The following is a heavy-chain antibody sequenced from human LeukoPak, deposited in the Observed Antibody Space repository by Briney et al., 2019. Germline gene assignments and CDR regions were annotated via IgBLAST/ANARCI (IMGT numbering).Heavy chain of an antibody. Sequence: QPGGPLRLSCAASGFTFSSYSMHRIRQAPGKGLEWVSYISSSSSTIYYADSVKGRFTISRDNAKNSLYLQMNSLRDEDTAVYYCPREPSKGYYYDSSGQPLNVAFDIWGQGTMVTVSS. D-gene: IGHD3-22*01. CDR1: GFTFSSYS. CDR2: ISSSSSTI. CDR3: PREPSKGYYYDSSGQPLNVAFDI. J-gene: IGHJ3*02. V-gene: IGHV3-48*02.